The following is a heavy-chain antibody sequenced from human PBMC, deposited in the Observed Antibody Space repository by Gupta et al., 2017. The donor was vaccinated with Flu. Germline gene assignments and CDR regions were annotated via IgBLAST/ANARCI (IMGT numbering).Heavy chain of an antibody. J-gene: IGHJ5*02. Sequence: GLEWIGSIYYSGSTYYNPSLKSRVTISVDTSKNQFSLKLSSVTAADTAVYYCARQHKTGRLRLGEVSLRPANWFDPGGQGTLFTVSS. CDR3: ARQHKTGRLRLGEVSLRPANWFDP. D-gene: IGHD3-16*02. V-gene: IGHV4-39*01. CDR2: IYYSGST.